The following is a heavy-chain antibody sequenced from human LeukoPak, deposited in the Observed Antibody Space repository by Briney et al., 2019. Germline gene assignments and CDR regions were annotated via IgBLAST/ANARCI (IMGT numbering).Heavy chain of an antibody. J-gene: IGHJ2*01. V-gene: IGHV4-59*08. CDR3: ARGNYRSWYFDL. D-gene: IGHD5-24*01. Sequence: SETLSLTCTVSGGSITNYYWSWIRQPPGKGLEWIGCIYYSGSTNYSPSLKSRVTISVDTSKKQFSLKLGSVTAADTAVYYCARGNYRSWYFDLWGRGTLVTVSS. CDR2: IYYSGST. CDR1: GGSITNYY.